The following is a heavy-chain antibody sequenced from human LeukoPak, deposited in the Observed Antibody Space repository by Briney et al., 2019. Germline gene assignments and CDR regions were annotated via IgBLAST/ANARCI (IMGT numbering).Heavy chain of an antibody. D-gene: IGHD3-9*01. V-gene: IGHV4-39*02. Sequence: PSETLSLTCTVSGGSISSSSYYWGWVRQAPGKGLEWIGSIYYSGNTYYNPSLKSRVTISVDTSKNHFSLNLNSVTSADTAVYYCASGQPPYTGYYTSMLSTWGQGTLVTVSS. CDR1: GGSISSSSYY. J-gene: IGHJ4*02. CDR2: IYYSGNT. CDR3: ASGQPPYTGYYTSMLST.